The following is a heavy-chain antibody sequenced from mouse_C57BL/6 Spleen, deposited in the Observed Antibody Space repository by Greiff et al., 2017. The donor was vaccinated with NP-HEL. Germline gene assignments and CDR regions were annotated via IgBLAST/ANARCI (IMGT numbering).Heavy chain of an antibody. CDR2: FNPSNGGT. V-gene: IGHV1-53*01. D-gene: IGHD1-1*01. CDR1: GYTFTSYW. Sequence: VQLQQSGTELVKPGASVKLSCKASGYTFTSYWMHWVKQRPGQGLEWIGNFNPSNGGTNYNEKFKSKATLTVDKSSSTAYMQLSSLTSEDSAVYYCARGLRGVSYYFDYWGQGTTLTVSS. J-gene: IGHJ2*01. CDR3: ARGLRGVSYYFDY.